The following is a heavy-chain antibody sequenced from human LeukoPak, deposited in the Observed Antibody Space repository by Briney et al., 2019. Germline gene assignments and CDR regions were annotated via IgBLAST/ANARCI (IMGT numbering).Heavy chain of an antibody. J-gene: IGHJ4*02. D-gene: IGHD3-10*01. CDR2: IRYDGGKK. V-gene: IGHV3-30*02. Sequence: SGGSLRLSCAASRFTFSSYGMHWVRQAPGKGLEWVAFIRYDGGKKYYADSVKGRFTISRDNSKNTLYLQMNSLRAEDTAVYYCAKAQPYLGYYGSGPYFDYWGQGTLVTVSS. CDR1: RFTFSSYG. CDR3: AKAQPYLGYYGSGPYFDY.